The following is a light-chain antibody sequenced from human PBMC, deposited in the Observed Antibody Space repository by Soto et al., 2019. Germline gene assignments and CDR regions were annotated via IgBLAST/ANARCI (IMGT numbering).Light chain of an antibody. CDR2: WAS. V-gene: IGKV4-1*01. CDR1: QSVLYISDNKNY. CDR3: QQYYSTPYN. J-gene: IGKJ2*01. Sequence: DIVMTQSPDSLAVSLGERATINCKSSQSVLYISDNKNYLAWYQQKPGQPPKLLIYWASTRESGVPDRFSGSGSGTDFTLTISSLQAEDVAVYYCQQYYSTPYNFGQGTKLEI.